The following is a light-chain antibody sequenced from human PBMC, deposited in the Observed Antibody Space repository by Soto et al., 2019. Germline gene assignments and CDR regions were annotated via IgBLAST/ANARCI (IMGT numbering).Light chain of an antibody. J-gene: IGLJ1*01. CDR3: QVWDSSSDPYV. CDR1: NIGSKS. V-gene: IGLV3-21*04. CDR2: YDS. Sequence: SYELTQPPSVSVAPGKTARITCGGSNIGSKSVHWYQQKPGQAPVLVIYYDSDRPSGIPERFSGSNSGNTATLTISRVEAGDEADYYCQVWDSSSDPYVFGTGTTVTVL.